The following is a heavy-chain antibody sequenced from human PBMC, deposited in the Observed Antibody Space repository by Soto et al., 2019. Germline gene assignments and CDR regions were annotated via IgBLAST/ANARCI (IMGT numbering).Heavy chain of an antibody. CDR3: ARSLYDFWSDSPEGWFDP. CDR1: GGSISSGDYY. V-gene: IGHV4-30-4*01. D-gene: IGHD3-3*01. J-gene: IGHJ5*02. Sequence: QVQLQESGPGLVKPSQTLSLTCTVSGGSISSGDYYWSWIRQPPGKGLEWIGYIYYSGSTYYNPSLKSRVTISVDTSKNQFSLKLSSVTAADTAVYYCARSLYDFWSDSPEGWFDPWGQGTLVTVSS. CDR2: IYYSGST.